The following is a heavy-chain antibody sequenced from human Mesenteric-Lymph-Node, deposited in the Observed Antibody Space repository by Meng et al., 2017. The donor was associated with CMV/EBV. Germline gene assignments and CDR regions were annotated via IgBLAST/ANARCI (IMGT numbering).Heavy chain of an antibody. J-gene: IGHJ4*02. V-gene: IGHV1-2*02. CDR2: INPRTGGT. CDR1: RYAFTAYY. CDR3: AADVLRITAGDY. D-gene: IGHD3-10*02. Sequence: SCKTSRYAFTAYYIHWVRQAPGQGLEWMGDINPRTGGTDLAQRFQGSVTLTRDTSITTAYMELRSLRSDDTAVYYCAADVLRITAGDYWGQGTLVPSPQ.